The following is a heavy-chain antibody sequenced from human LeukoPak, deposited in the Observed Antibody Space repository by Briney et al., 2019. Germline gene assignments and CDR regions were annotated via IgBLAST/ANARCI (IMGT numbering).Heavy chain of an antibody. CDR3: ARVVDTAFDY. J-gene: IGHJ4*02. CDR1: GFTVSSNY. CDR2: IYSGGST. Sequence: GGSLRLSCAASGFTVSSNYMSWVRQAPGKGLEWVSVIYSGGSTYYADSVKGRFTISRDSSKNTLYLQMNSLRAEDTAVYYCARVVDTAFDYWGQGTLVTVSS. V-gene: IGHV3-66*01. D-gene: IGHD5-18*01.